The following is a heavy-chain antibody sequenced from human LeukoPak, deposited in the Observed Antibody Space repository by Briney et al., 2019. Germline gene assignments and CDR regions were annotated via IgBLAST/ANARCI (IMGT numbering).Heavy chain of an antibody. V-gene: IGHV4-34*01. D-gene: IGHD3-10*01. J-gene: IGHJ4*02. CDR1: GGSFSGYY. Sequence: SETLSLTCAVYGGSFSGYYWSWIRQPPGKGLEWIGEINHSGSTNYNPSLKSRVTISVDTSKNQFSLKLSSVTAADTAVYYCAVTMVRGLIDYWGQGTLVTVSS. CDR2: INHSGST. CDR3: AVTMVRGLIDY.